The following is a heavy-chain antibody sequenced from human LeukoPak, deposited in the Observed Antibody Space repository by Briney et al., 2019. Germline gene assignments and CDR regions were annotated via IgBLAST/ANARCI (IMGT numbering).Heavy chain of an antibody. Sequence: GGSLRLSCAASGFTFSSYWMSWVRQAPGKGLEWVANIKQDGSEKYYVDSVKGRFTISRDNAKNSLYLQMNSLRAEDTAVYYCAREYGDYVVAFAFDIWGQGTMVTVSS. CDR2: IKQDGSEK. J-gene: IGHJ3*02. D-gene: IGHD4-17*01. CDR3: AREYGDYVVAFAFDI. CDR1: GFTFSSYW. V-gene: IGHV3-7*01.